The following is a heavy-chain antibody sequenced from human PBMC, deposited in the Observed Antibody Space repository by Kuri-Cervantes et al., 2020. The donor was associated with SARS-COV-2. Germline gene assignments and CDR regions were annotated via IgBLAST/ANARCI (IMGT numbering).Heavy chain of an antibody. D-gene: IGHD4-11*01. V-gene: IGHV4-39*07. CDR3: ARALQSHPYYHYGMDV. CDR2: IYYSGST. J-gene: IGHJ6*01. Sequence: GSLRLSCTVSGGSISSSSYYWGWIRQPPGKGPEWIGSIYYSGSTYYNPSLKSRVTISVDKSKNQFSLKLSSVTAADTAVYYCARALQSHPYYHYGMDVWGQGTMVTVSS. CDR1: GGSISSSSYY.